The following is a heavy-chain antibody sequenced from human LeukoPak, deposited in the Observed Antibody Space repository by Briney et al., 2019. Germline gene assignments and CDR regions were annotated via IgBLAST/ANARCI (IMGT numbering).Heavy chain of an antibody. J-gene: IGHJ5*02. V-gene: IGHV3-53*01. CDR1: GFTVSSNY. Sequence: RGSLRLSCAASGFTVSSNYMSWVRQAPGKGLEWVSVIYSGGSTYYADSVKGRFTISRDNSKNTLYLQMNSLRAEDTAVYYCAAAVAVDYNWFDPWGQGTLVTVSS. CDR2: IYSGGST. D-gene: IGHD6-19*01. CDR3: AAAVAVDYNWFDP.